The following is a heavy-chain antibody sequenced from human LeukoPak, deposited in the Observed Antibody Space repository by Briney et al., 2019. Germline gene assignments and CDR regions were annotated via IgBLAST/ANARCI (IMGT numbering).Heavy chain of an antibody. D-gene: IGHD6-19*01. V-gene: IGHV4-34*01. Sequence: SETLSLTCVVYGGSFSGYYWSWIRQPPGKGLEWIGEINHSGSTNYNPSLKSRVTISVDTSKNQFSLKLSSVTAADTAVYYCARSGYSSGWYPRSQFDYWGQGTLVTVSS. CDR1: GGSFSGYY. J-gene: IGHJ4*02. CDR3: ARSGYSSGWYPRSQFDY. CDR2: INHSGST.